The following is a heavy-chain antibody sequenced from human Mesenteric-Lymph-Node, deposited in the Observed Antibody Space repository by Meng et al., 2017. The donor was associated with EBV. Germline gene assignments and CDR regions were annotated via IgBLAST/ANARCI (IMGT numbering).Heavy chain of an antibody. J-gene: IGHJ4*02. Sequence: QLALPESGQGPARLSGPLSSIGTSLSDTRSSTSYHWGWTRQPPGKGLEWIGSIYYSGTTYFNPSLESRVGISEDTSKKQFSLRLTSVTAADTAVYYCARQYGSSFDYWGQGTLVTVSS. CDR2: IYYSGTT. D-gene: IGHD3-10*01. V-gene: IGHV4-39*01. CDR1: SDTRSSTSYH. CDR3: ARQYGSSFDY.